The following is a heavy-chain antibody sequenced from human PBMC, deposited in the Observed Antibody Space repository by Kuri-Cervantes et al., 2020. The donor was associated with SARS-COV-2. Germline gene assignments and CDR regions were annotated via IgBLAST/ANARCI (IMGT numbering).Heavy chain of an antibody. Sequence: GESLKISCAASGFTFSSYAMHWVRQAPGKGLEWVAVISYDGSNKYYADSVKGRFTISRDNAKNSLYLQMNSLRAEDTAVYYCARREERPFGTLDAFDIWGQGTMVTVSS. CDR2: ISYDGSNK. D-gene: IGHD1-1*01. CDR1: GFTFSSYA. V-gene: IGHV3-30-3*01. J-gene: IGHJ3*02. CDR3: ARREERPFGTLDAFDI.